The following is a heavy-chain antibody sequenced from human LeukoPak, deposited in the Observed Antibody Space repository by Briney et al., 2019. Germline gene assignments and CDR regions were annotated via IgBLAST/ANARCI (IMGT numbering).Heavy chain of an antibody. Sequence: GGSLRLSCAASGFTFSSYWMHWVRQAPGKGLVWVSRINADGTVTNYADSVKGRFSISRDNAKNTLSLQMNSLRSEDTAVYYCVCLRTGYWGQGTLVTVSS. V-gene: IGHV3-74*01. CDR2: INADGTVT. CDR3: VCLRTGY. CDR1: GFTFSSYW. D-gene: IGHD3-10*01. J-gene: IGHJ4*02.